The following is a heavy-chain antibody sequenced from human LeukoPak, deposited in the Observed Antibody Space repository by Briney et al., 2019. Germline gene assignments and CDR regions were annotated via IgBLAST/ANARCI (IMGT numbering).Heavy chain of an antibody. CDR2: VTGGGGIK. J-gene: IGHJ4*02. D-gene: IGHD6-19*01. V-gene: IGHV3-23*01. CDR3: VKGVGSGIFGVRPFDY. Sequence: PGGSLRLSCVASGFTFSSYAMSWVRQAPGKGLEWVSAVTGGGGIKEYADAVKGRFTISRDNSKNTLYVEMRSLRVEDTATYYCVKGVGSGIFGVRPFDYWRQGTLVAVSS. CDR1: GFTFSSYA.